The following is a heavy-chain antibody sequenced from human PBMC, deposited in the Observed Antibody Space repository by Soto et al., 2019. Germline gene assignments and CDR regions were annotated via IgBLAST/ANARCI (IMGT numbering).Heavy chain of an antibody. D-gene: IGHD2-15*01. J-gene: IGHJ4*02. CDR2: IGRSGAST. Sequence: EVQLLESGGGLVQPGGSLRLSCAASGFTFANYAMSWVRQAPGKGMEWVAAIGRSGASTYYADSVKGRFTISRDNSKNTLYLQMNSLRAEDAAVYYCAKDLVGSNADYFDYWGQGTLVTVSS. CDR3: AKDLVGSNADYFDY. V-gene: IGHV3-23*01. CDR1: GFTFANYA.